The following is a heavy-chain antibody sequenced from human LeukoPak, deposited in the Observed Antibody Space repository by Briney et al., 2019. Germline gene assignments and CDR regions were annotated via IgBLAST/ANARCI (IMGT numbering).Heavy chain of an antibody. V-gene: IGHV1-69*04. CDR3: ARDGIAAAGRGDYFDY. CDR1: GGTFSSYA. J-gene: IGHJ4*02. Sequence: SVKVSCKASGGTFSSYAISWVRQAPGQGLEWMGRIIPILGIANYARKFQGRVTITADKSTSTAYMELSSLRSEDTAVYYCARDGIAAAGRGDYFDYWGQGTLVTVSS. D-gene: IGHD6-13*01. CDR2: IIPILGIA.